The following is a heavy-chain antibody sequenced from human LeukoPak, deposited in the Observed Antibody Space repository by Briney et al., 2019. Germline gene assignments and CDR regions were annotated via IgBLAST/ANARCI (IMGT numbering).Heavy chain of an antibody. CDR3: ARGSSLDDAFDI. CDR1: GFTFSSYS. CDR2: ISSSSSYI. J-gene: IGHJ3*02. V-gene: IGHV3-21*01. D-gene: IGHD1-1*01. Sequence: GGSLRLSCAASGFTFSSYSMNWVRQAPGQGLECVSSISSSSSYIYYAHPVKGRSTISRDNAKNSLYLQMDGLRAEDTAVYYCARGSSLDDAFDIWGQGTMVTVSS.